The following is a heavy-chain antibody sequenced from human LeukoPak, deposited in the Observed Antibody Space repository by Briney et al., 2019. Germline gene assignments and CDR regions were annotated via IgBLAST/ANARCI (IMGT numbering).Heavy chain of an antibody. Sequence: PGGSLRLSCAASGFTLSDYYMRSIRQAPGKGLEWLSDIGSPDNIISYTASLQGRFTISRDSPKNSLYLQMNSLRAEDTAVYYSVRESVAGAFDYWGQGTLVTVSS. D-gene: IGHD6-19*01. CDR1: GFTLSDYY. CDR3: VRESVAGAFDY. CDR2: IGSPDNII. V-gene: IGHV3-11*01. J-gene: IGHJ4*02.